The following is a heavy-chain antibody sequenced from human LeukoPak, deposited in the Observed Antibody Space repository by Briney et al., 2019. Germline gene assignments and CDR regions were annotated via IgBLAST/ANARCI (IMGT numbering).Heavy chain of an antibody. J-gene: IGHJ6*02. CDR2: ISSSSSYI. Sequence: GGSLRLSCAASGFTFSSYSMNWVRQAPGKGLEWVSSISSSSSYIYYADSVKGRFTTSRDNAKNSLYLQMNSLRAEDTAVYYCARPWGYYYYYGMDVWGQGTTVTVSS. CDR1: GFTFSSYS. CDR3: ARPWGYYYYYGMDV. D-gene: IGHD7-27*01. V-gene: IGHV3-21*01.